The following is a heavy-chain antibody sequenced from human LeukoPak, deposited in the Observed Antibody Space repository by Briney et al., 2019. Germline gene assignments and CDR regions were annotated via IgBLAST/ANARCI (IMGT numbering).Heavy chain of an antibody. J-gene: IGHJ4*02. D-gene: IGHD5-12*01. Sequence: GGSLRLSCAASAFTFSNYAMSWVRQAPGKGLEWVSLISGSGDRTFYADSVKGRFTISRDNSKNTLYLQVSSLRAEDTAVYYCARNRESEWLRFPLGYWGQGTLVTVSS. V-gene: IGHV3-23*01. CDR2: ISGSGDRT. CDR1: AFTFSNYA. CDR3: ARNRESEWLRFPLGY.